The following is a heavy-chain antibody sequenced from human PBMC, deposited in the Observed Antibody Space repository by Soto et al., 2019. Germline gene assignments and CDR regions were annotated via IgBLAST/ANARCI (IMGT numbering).Heavy chain of an antibody. D-gene: IGHD1-1*01. CDR2: ISAHNGNT. Sequence: QVHLVQSGAEVKKPGASVKVSCKGSGYGFTTYGITWVRHAPGQGLEWMAWISAHNGNTNYAQKLQGRVTVTRDTSTSTADMELRSLRSDDTAVYYCARGRYGDYWGQGALVTVSS. CDR3: ARGRYGDY. CDR1: GYGFTTYG. V-gene: IGHV1-18*01. J-gene: IGHJ4*02.